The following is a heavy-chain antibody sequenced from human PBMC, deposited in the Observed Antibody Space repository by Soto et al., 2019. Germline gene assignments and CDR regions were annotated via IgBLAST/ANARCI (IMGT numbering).Heavy chain of an antibody. Sequence: GGSLRLSCVASGFTFSSYAMSWVRQAPGKGLEWVSAISGSDGSTYYADSVKGRFTISRDNSKNTLYLQMNSLRAEDTAVYYCAKVKTGEGRDRDYWGQGTLVTVSS. D-gene: IGHD7-27*01. CDR1: GFTFSSYA. J-gene: IGHJ4*02. CDR2: ISGSDGST. V-gene: IGHV3-23*01. CDR3: AKVKTGEGRDRDY.